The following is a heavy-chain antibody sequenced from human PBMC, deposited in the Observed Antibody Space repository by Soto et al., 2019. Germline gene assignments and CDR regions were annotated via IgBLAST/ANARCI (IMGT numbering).Heavy chain of an antibody. Sequence: QVQLVQSGAEVKKPGSSVKVSCKASGGTFSSYAISWVRQAPGQGLEWLGGIIPIFGTANYAQKFQGSVTITADESTSTAYMELSSVRPEDTAVYYSAREDPGLLAGAFDIWGQGTMVAVSS. CDR1: GGTFSSYA. CDR3: AREDPGLLAGAFDI. V-gene: IGHV1-69*01. CDR2: IIPIFGTA. D-gene: IGHD2-15*01. J-gene: IGHJ3*02.